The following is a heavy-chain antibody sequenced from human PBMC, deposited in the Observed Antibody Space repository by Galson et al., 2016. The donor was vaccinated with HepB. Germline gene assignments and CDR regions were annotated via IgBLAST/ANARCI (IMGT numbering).Heavy chain of an antibody. V-gene: IGHV3-21*01. D-gene: IGHD6-13*01. CDR3: ARDLIAAPGRTFFYYYYYMDV. Sequence: SLRLSCAASGFMFNYYSMNWVRQAPGKGLEWVSSITNNGNDKYYADSAKGRFTISRDNAKNSLVLQMDSLRAEDTAVYYCARDLIAAPGRTFFYYYYYMDVWGKGTTVTVSS. J-gene: IGHJ6*03. CDR2: ITNNGNDK. CDR1: GFMFNYYS.